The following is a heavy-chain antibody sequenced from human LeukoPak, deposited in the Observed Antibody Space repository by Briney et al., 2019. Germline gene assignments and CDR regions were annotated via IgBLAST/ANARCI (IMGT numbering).Heavy chain of an antibody. V-gene: IGHV1-18*01. CDR2: ISAYNGNT. J-gene: IGHJ4*02. CDR1: GYTFTSYG. CDR3: ARVQKTYDSSGYPQFGY. Sequence: GASVKVSCKASGYTFTSYGISWVRQAPRQGLEWMGWISAYNGNTNYAQKLQGRVTMTTDTSTSTAYMELRSLRSDDTAVYYCARVQKTYDSSGYPQFGYWGQGTLVTVSS. D-gene: IGHD3-22*01.